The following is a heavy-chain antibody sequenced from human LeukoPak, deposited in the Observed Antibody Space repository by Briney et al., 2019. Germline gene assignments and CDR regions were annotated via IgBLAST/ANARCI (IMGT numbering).Heavy chain of an antibody. J-gene: IGHJ4*02. CDR3: ARAARGSYLFDY. D-gene: IGHD1-26*01. V-gene: IGHV1-3*02. Sequence: ASVKVSCKASGYTFTSYAMHWVRQAPGQRLEWMGWSNAGDGNTKYSQEFQGRVTITRDTSASTAYMELSSLRSEDMAVYYCARAARGSYLFDYRGQGTLVTVSS. CDR1: GYTFTSYA. CDR2: SNAGDGNT.